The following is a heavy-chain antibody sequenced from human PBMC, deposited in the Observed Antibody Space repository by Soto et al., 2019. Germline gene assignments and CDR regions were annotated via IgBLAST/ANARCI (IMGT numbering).Heavy chain of an antibody. V-gene: IGHV4-34*01. D-gene: IGHD7-27*01. J-gene: IGHJ4*02. Sequence: QVQLQQWGAGLLKPSETLSLTCAVYGGSFSGYYWNWIRQPPGKGLEWIGEINHSGGTNYNPSLKSRVTISVDTSKNQFSLKLSSVTAADTAVYYCARSWGRIFDYWGQGTLVTVSS. CDR2: INHSGGT. CDR1: GGSFSGYY. CDR3: ARSWGRIFDY.